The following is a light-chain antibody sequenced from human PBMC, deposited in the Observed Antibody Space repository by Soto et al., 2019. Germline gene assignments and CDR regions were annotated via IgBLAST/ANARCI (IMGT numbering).Light chain of an antibody. CDR2: WAS. CDR1: QSVLYSSNNKNY. J-gene: IGKJ2*01. CDR3: QQYYGNPPYT. Sequence: DIVMTQSPDSLAVSLGERATINCKSSQSVLYSSNNKNYLAWYQRKAGQPPKLLIYWASTRQSGVPDRFSGSGSGTDFTLTISSLQAEDVAVYYCQQYYGNPPYTFGQGTKLEIK. V-gene: IGKV4-1*01.